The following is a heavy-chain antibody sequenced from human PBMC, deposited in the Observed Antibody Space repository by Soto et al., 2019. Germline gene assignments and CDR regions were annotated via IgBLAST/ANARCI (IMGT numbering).Heavy chain of an antibody. CDR2: IYSGGST. Sequence: GGSLRLSCAASGFTVSSNYMSWVRQAPGKGLEWASVIYSGGSTYYADSVKGRFTISRDNSKNTLYLQMNSLRAEDTAVYYCARGKGHSSSPVDPWGQGTLVTVSS. D-gene: IGHD6-6*01. CDR3: ARGKGHSSSPVDP. CDR1: GFTVSSNY. V-gene: IGHV3-53*01. J-gene: IGHJ5*02.